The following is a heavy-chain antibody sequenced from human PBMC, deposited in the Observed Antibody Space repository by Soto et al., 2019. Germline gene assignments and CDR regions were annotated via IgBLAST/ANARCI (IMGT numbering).Heavy chain of an antibody. Sequence: QVQLQESGPGLVKPSETLSLTCTVSGGSISSYYWSWIRQPPGKGLEWIGYIYYSGSTNYNPSLKSRVTISVDTSKSQFSLKLSSVTAADTAVYYRARDIMGTNYYYYGMDVWGQGTTVTVSS. J-gene: IGHJ6*02. CDR3: ARDIMGTNYYYYGMDV. V-gene: IGHV4-59*01. CDR1: GGSISSYY. D-gene: IGHD2-8*01. CDR2: IYYSGST.